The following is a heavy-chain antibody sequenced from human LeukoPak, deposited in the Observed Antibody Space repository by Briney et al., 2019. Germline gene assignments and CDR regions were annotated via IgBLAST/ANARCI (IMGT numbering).Heavy chain of an antibody. V-gene: IGHV3-23*01. J-gene: IGHJ4*02. CDR3: AKVNEAYPGGYFDY. Sequence: GGSLRLSLAAPGFTFNNYAMSRVRPAPGKGLEWVSAISGSGGSTYYADSVKGRFTISRDNSKNTLYLQMNSRRAEDTAVYYCAKVNEAYPGGYFDYWGQGTLVTVSS. D-gene: IGHD1-1*01. CDR2: ISGSGGST. CDR1: GFTFNNYA.